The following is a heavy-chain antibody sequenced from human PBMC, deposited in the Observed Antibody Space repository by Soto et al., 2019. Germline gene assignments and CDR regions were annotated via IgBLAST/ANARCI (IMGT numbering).Heavy chain of an antibody. Sequence: GESLKISCKGSGYSLTSYWISWVRQMPGKGLEWMGRIDPSDSYTNYSPSFQGHVTISADKSISTAYLQWSSLKASDTAMYYCARCVDRSSTSCYRRAFDIWGQGTMVTVSS. D-gene: IGHD2-2*02. CDR2: IDPSDSYT. CDR1: GYSLTSYW. CDR3: ARCVDRSSTSCYRRAFDI. V-gene: IGHV5-10-1*01. J-gene: IGHJ3*02.